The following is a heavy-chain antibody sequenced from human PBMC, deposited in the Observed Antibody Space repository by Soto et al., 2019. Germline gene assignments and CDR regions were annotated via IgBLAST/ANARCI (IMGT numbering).Heavy chain of an antibody. CDR1: GFALTTYT. CDR3: VREDGVVGASSAFDS. J-gene: IGHJ4*02. D-gene: IGHD1-26*01. CDR2: INGRSNYK. V-gene: IGHV3-21*01. Sequence: EVHLVESGGGLVAPGGSLRLSCVASGFALTTYTMNWVRQAPGTGLEWVSSINGRSNYKYYSDSVKGRFTVSRDNAQNSLFLQMSRLGPEDTAVYYCVREDGVVGASSAFDSWGQGTLVTVS.